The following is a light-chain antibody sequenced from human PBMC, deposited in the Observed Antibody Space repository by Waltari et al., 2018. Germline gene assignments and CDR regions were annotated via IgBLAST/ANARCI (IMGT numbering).Light chain of an antibody. Sequence: DIQMTQSPSSVSASVGDTVTITCRASQDISNQLTWYQQKPGKAPKFLIYDASTLESGVPSRFSGSGSGTDFTLTVRSLQPEDFATYYCQETNTFPITFGQGTRLENK. J-gene: IGKJ5*01. CDR1: QDISNQ. CDR2: DAS. V-gene: IGKV1D-12*01. CDR3: QETNTFPIT.